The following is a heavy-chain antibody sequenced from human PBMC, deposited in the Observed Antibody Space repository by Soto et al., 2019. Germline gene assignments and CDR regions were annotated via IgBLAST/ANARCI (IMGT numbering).Heavy chain of an antibody. Sequence: QVQLVQSGAEVKKPGSSVKVSCKASGGTFSSYTITWVRQAPGQGLEWMGRIIPSLGIANYAQKFQGRVTITADKSTSTAYMELSSLRSEDTAVYYCARDRSFCRGGRHYYYYMDVWGKGTTVTVSS. CDR3: ARDRSFCRGGRHYYYYMDV. CDR2: IIPSLGIA. CDR1: GGTFSSYT. D-gene: IGHD3-16*01. V-gene: IGHV1-69*08. J-gene: IGHJ6*03.